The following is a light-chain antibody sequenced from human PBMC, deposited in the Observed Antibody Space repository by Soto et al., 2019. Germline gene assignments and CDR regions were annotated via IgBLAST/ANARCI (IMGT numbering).Light chain of an antibody. CDR2: GNS. J-gene: IGLJ1*01. Sequence: QSVLTQPPSVSGAPGQRVTISCTGSSSNIGAGYDVHWYQQLPGTAPKLLLYGNSNRPSGVPDRFSGSKSGTSASLAITGLQAEDEADYYCQSYDSSLSAYVFGTGTKFTVL. V-gene: IGLV1-40*01. CDR1: SSNIGAGYD. CDR3: QSYDSSLSAYV.